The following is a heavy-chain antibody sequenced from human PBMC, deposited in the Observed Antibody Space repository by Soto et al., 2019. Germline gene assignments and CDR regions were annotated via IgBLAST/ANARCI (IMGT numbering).Heavy chain of an antibody. V-gene: IGHV4-31*03. Sequence: TLSLTCTVSGGSISSGGYYWSWIRQHPGKGLEWIGYIYYSGSTYYNPSLKSRVTISVDTSKNQFSLKLSSVTAADTAVYYCARVPSDYYDSSGYYYLYFDYWGQGTLVTVSS. CDR2: IYYSGST. J-gene: IGHJ4*02. CDR1: GGSISSGGYY. D-gene: IGHD3-22*01. CDR3: ARVPSDYYDSSGYYYLYFDY.